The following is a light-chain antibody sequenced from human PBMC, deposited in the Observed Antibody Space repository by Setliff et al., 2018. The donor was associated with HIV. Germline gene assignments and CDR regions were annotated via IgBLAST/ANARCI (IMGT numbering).Light chain of an antibody. CDR2: EVH. J-gene: IGLJ1*01. CDR3: SSYTTASTYV. CDR1: SGDVGGYDY. Sequence: QSALAQPASVSGSPGQSITISCTGTSGDVGGYDYVSWYQQHPGKAPKLMIYEVHYRPSGISNRFSGSKSGNMASLTIPGLQADDEADYYCSSYTTASTYVFGTGTKVTVL. V-gene: IGLV2-14*01.